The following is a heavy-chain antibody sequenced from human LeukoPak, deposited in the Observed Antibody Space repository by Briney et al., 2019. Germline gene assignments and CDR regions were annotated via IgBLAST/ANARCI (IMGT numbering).Heavy chain of an antibody. CDR3: ARSHCGGDCYPSRWQLFYGYYYYYMDV. D-gene: IGHD2-21*02. Sequence: SETLSLTCTVWGWSFRGCSWSSPRQSPDKGLEWIGEITHSGSSSYNPSLRSRLTISVDMSKNQFSLKLKSMTAADTAIYYCARSHCGGDCYPSRWQLFYGYYYYYMDVWAKGTTVTVSS. J-gene: IGHJ6*03. CDR2: ITHSGSS. CDR1: GWSFRGCS. V-gene: IGHV4-34*01.